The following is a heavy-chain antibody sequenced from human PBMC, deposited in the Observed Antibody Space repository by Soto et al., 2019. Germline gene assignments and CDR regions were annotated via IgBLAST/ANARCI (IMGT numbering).Heavy chain of an antibody. CDR3: ARDRSPRAGNNYGMDV. V-gene: IGHV3-53*02. CDR2: IYSGGST. J-gene: IGHJ6*02. Sequence: EVQLVETGGGLIQPGGSLRLSCAASGFTVSSNYMSWVRQAPGKGLEWVSVIYSGGSTYYADSVKGRFTISRDNSKNTLYLQMNSLRAEDTAVYYCARDRSPRAGNNYGMDVWGQGTTVTVSS. CDR1: GFTVSSNY. D-gene: IGHD1-1*01.